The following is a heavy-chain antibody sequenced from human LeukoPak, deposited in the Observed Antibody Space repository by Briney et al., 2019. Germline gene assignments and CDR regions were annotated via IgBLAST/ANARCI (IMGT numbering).Heavy chain of an antibody. V-gene: IGHV4-39*01. J-gene: IGHJ4*02. CDR2: IYYSGST. CDR3: ARHWSIVGAENYFDY. Sequence: SETLSLTCTVSGGSISSSSYYWGWIRQPPGKGLEWIGGIYYSGSTYNNPSLKSRVTISVDASKNQFSLKVSSVTAADTAIYYCARHWSIVGAENYFDYWGQGTLVTVSS. CDR1: GGSISSSSYY. D-gene: IGHD1-26*01.